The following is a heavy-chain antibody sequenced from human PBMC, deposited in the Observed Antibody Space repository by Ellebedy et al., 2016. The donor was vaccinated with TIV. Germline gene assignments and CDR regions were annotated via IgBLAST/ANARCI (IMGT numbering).Heavy chain of an antibody. CDR3: ARGPVRYFDWVYYYHGMDV. CDR1: GGSISTYY. V-gene: IGHV4-59*08. J-gene: IGHJ6*02. Sequence: MPSETLSLTCTVSGGSISTYYWSWIRQPPGQGLEWIGYIYYSGYTEYNPSLKSRVTISLDTSKDQFSLRLSSVTAADTAVYYCARGPVRYFDWVYYYHGMDVWGQGTTVTVSS. D-gene: IGHD3-9*01. CDR2: IYYSGYT.